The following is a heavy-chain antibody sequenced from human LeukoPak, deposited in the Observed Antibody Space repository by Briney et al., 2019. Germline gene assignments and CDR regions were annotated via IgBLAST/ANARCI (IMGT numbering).Heavy chain of an antibody. CDR3: ATAINSSGYYYWYFDL. D-gene: IGHD3-22*01. CDR1: GYTLTELS. J-gene: IGHJ2*01. Sequence: ASVKVSCKVSGYTLTELSMHWVRQAPGKGLEWMGGFDPEDGETIYAQKFRGRVTMTEDTSTDTAYMELSSLRSEDTAVYYCATAINSSGYYYWYFDLWGRGTLVTVSS. V-gene: IGHV1-24*01. CDR2: FDPEDGET.